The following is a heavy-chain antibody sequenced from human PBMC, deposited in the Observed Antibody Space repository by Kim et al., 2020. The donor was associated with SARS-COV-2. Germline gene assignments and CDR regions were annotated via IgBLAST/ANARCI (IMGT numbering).Heavy chain of an antibody. CDR2: IYSGGST. V-gene: IGHV3-66*02. D-gene: IGHD2-8*01. Sequence: GGSLRLSCAASGFTVSSNYMSWVRQAPGKGLEWVSVIYSGGSTYYADSVKGRFTISRDNSKNTLYLQMNSQRAEDTAVYYCARDGVGADSFDYWGQGTLVTVSS. J-gene: IGHJ4*02. CDR3: ARDGVGADSFDY. CDR1: GFTVSSNY.